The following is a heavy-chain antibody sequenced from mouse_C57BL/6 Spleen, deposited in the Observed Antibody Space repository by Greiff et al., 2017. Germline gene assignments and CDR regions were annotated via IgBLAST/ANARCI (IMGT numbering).Heavy chain of an antibody. V-gene: IGHV5-16*01. J-gene: IGHJ2*01. CDR2: INYDGSST. D-gene: IGHD2-3*01. CDR1: GFTFSDYY. Sequence: EVKLVESEGGLVQPGSSMKLSCTASGFTFSDYYMAWVRQVPEKGLEWVANINYDGSSTYYLDSLKSRFIISRDNAKNILYLQMSSLKSEDTATYYCAREWLLGYYFDYWGQGTTLTVSS. CDR3: AREWLLGYYFDY.